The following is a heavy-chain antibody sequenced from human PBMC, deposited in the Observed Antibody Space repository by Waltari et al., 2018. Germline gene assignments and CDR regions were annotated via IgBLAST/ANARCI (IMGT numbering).Heavy chain of an antibody. CDR3: TTLCDMGQGPT. V-gene: IGHV3-15*01. D-gene: IGHD3-10*01. CDR2: IIRKTVGGTT. CDR1: VFTSSNAW. J-gene: IGHJ4*02. Sequence: VQLVESGGGLVKPGGPLRLSSAASVFTSSNAWLSWVRQARGRGVGWVGRIIRKTVGGTTDYAAPVKGRLTISRADSKNRRYRKMNGRKTENTAVYYCTTLCDMGQGPTGGRGTLVTVPS.